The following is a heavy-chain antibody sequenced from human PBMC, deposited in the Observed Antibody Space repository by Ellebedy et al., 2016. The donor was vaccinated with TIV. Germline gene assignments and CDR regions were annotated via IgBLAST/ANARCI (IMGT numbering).Heavy chain of an antibody. CDR2: IKQDGSEK. CDR3: ARDMRITMIVVVISWYFDL. Sequence: GGSLRLXXAASGFTFSSYWMSWVRQAPGKGLEWVANIKQDGSEKYYVDSVKGRFTISRGNAKNSLYLQMNSLRAEDTAVYYCARDMRITMIVVVISWYFDLWGRGTLVTVSS. CDR1: GFTFSSYW. V-gene: IGHV3-7*01. J-gene: IGHJ2*01. D-gene: IGHD3-22*01.